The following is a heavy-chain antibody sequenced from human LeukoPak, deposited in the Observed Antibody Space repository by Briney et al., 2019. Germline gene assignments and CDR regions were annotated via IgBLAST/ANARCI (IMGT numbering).Heavy chain of an antibody. Sequence: SETLSLTCTVSGGSISSGSYYWSWIRQPAGKGLEWIGRIYTSGSTNYNPSLKSRVTISVDTSKNQFSLKLSSVTAADTAVYYCARFQGGQWPQYYFDYWGQGTLVTVSS. V-gene: IGHV4-61*02. D-gene: IGHD6-19*01. CDR1: GGSISSGSYY. CDR3: ARFQGGQWPQYYFDY. CDR2: IYTSGST. J-gene: IGHJ4*02.